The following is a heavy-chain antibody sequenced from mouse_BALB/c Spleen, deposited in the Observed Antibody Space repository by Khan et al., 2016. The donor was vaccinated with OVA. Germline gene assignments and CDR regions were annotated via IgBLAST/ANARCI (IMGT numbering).Heavy chain of an antibody. J-gene: IGHJ3*01. Sequence: QIQLVQSGPELKKPGETVKISCKASGYTFTNYGMNWVKQAPGKGLKWMGWINTYTGEPTYADDFKGRFAFSLETSASTAYLQINNLKNEDTATYCCARYYYRHDGVAYWGQGTLVTVSA. D-gene: IGHD2-14*01. CDR3: ARYYYRHDGVAY. V-gene: IGHV9-3-1*01. CDR2: INTYTGEP. CDR1: GYTFTNYG.